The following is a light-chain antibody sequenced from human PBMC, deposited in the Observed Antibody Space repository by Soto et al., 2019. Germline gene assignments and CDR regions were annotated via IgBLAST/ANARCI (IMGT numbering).Light chain of an antibody. Sequence: DIQMTQSPSSLSASVGDRITITCQASQDIGNYVNWYQQKPGKAPKLMIYDASALESGVPSRFSGSGSGTDFTLTINGLQPDDFAIYYCQQYISYRAFGQGTKVDI. V-gene: IGKV1-33*01. J-gene: IGKJ1*01. CDR3: QQYISYRA. CDR1: QDIGNY. CDR2: DAS.